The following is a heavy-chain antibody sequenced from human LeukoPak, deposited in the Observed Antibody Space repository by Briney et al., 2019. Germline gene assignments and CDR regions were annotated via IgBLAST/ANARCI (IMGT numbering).Heavy chain of an antibody. J-gene: IGHJ4*02. CDR3: ARKASHFSYGLRAIDY. Sequence: PSETLSLTYAVYGGSFSDHYLNWIRQPPGKGLEWIGEINHSGTTNYNASLESRVTISVDTSKNHFSLKLNSMTAADTAVYYCARKASHFSYGLRAIDYWGQGNLVTVSS. V-gene: IGHV4-34*01. D-gene: IGHD5-18*01. CDR1: GGSFSDHY. CDR2: INHSGTT.